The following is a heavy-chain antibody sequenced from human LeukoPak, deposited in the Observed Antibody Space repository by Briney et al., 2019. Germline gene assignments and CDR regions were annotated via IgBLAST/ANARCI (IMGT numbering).Heavy chain of an antibody. CDR1: GFTFSSYA. CDR3: AKGLPAYGWFGGNLDY. CDR2: ISGSGGRT. V-gene: IGHV3-23*01. J-gene: IGHJ4*02. Sequence: GGSLRLSCAASGFTFSSYAMSWVRQAPGKGLEWVSGISGSGGRTYYADSVKGRFTFSRDNSKNTLYLQMNSLRAEDTAVYYCAKGLPAYGWFGGNLDYWGQGTLVTVSS. D-gene: IGHD3-10*01.